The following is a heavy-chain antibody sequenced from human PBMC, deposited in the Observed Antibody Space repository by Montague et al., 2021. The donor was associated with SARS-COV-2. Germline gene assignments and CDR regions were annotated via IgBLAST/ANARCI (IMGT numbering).Heavy chain of an antibody. V-gene: IGHV4-39*02. D-gene: IGHD3-22*01. CDR1: GGSITNNIDY. CDR3: ARLKRYFDSSGSPSAFDF. Sequence: SETLSLTCTVSGGSITNNIDYWAWIRQPPGKGLEWIGSIYYTGNIYYXPSLKSRVTISVVTSKNHFTLKLSSVTAAEAAVYYCARLKRYFDSSGSPSAFDFWGQGTKVTVSS. CDR2: IYYTGNI. J-gene: IGHJ3*01.